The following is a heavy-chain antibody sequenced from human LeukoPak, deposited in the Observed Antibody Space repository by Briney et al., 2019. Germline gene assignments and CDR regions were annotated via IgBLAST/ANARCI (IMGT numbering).Heavy chain of an antibody. Sequence: PSETLSLTCTVSGGSISSYYCSWFRQPPGKGLEWIGYIYYSGSTNYNPSLKSRVTISVDTSKNQFSLKLSSVTAADTAVYYCARAGGWDTDDAFDIWGQGTMVTVSS. D-gene: IGHD6-19*01. CDR3: ARAGGWDTDDAFDI. CDR1: GGSISSYY. V-gene: IGHV4-59*01. CDR2: IYYSGST. J-gene: IGHJ3*02.